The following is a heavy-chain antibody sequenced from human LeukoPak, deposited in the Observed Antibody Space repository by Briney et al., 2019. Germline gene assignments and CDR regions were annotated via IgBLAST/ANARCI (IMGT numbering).Heavy chain of an antibody. CDR2: IYPGDSDT. V-gene: IGHV5-51*01. J-gene: IGHJ4*02. CDR3: ATYVADYDFWSGYYRRSHYYYFDY. CDR1: GYSFTSYW. Sequence: GESLKISCKGSGYSFTSYWIGWVRQMPGKGLELMGIIYPGDSDTRYSPSFQGQVTISADKSISTAYLQWSSLKASDTAMYYCATYVADYDFWSGYYRRSHYYYFDYWGQGTLVTVSS. D-gene: IGHD3-3*01.